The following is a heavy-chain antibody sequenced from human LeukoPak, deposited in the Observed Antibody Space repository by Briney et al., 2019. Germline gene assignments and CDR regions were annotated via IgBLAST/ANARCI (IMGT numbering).Heavy chain of an antibody. CDR3: ARQGGSSSPYYYYYMDV. CDR1: GYSISSGYY. V-gene: IGHV4-38-2*01. CDR2: MYHSGST. D-gene: IGHD6-13*01. Sequence: PSETLSLICAVSGYSISSGYYWGWFRQPPGKGLEWIGCMYHSGSTYYNPSLKSRVTISVDTSKNQFSLKLGSVTAADTAVYYCARQGGSSSPYYYYYMDVWGKGTTVTVSS. J-gene: IGHJ6*03.